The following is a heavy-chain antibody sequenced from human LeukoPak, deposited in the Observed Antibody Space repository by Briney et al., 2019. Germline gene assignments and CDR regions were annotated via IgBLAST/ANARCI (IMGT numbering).Heavy chain of an antibody. CDR1: GFTFSSYA. Sequence: GGSLRLSCAASGFTFSSYAMSWVRQAPGKGLEWVSGINCSGGSTYYADSVKGRFTISRDNSKNTLYLQMRSLRAEDTAVCYCAKARYCSGGSCYSDYWGQGTLLTVSS. CDR3: AKARYCSGGSCYSDY. CDR2: INCSGGST. J-gene: IGHJ4*03. V-gene: IGHV3-23*01. D-gene: IGHD2-15*01.